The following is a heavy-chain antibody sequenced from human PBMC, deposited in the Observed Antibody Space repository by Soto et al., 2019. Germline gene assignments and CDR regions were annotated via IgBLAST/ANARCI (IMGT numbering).Heavy chain of an antibody. J-gene: IGHJ4*02. CDR1: GGTFRTSS. CDR3: ATDILEDTDLRAYCFDY. V-gene: IGHV1-69*01. CDR2: IIPMFGTT. D-gene: IGHD2-15*01. Sequence: QVQLVQSGAEVKKPGSSVRVSCQSSGGTFRTSSISWVRQAPGQGLEWMGGIIPMFGTTTYAPEFQGRLTITADESTRSAYMELSSLRSDDTAFYYCATDILEDTDLRAYCFDYWGQGTLVTVSS.